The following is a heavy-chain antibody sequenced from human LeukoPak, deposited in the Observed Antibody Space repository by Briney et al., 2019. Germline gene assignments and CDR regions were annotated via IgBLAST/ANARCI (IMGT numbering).Heavy chain of an antibody. CDR1: GCTFDDYA. V-gene: IGHV3-43*02. J-gene: IGHJ4*02. CDR3: AKENTIFGVVADY. D-gene: IGHD3-3*01. CDR2: ISGDGGST. Sequence: PGGSLRLSXAASGCTFDDYAMHWVRQTPGKGLEWVSLISGDGGSTYYADSVKGRFTISRDNSKNSLYLQMNSLRTEDTALYYCAKENTIFGVVADYWGQGTLVTVSS.